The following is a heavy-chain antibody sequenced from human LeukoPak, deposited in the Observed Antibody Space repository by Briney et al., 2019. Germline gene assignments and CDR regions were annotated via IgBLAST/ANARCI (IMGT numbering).Heavy chain of an antibody. CDR1: GYTFTGYY. CDR3: ARNIAAAGISFDP. Sequence: ASVKVSCKASGYTFTGYYMHWVRQAPGQGLEWMGWINPNSGGTNYAQKFQGKVTMTRDTSISTAYMELSRLRSDDTAVYYCARNIAAAGISFDPWGQGTLVTVSS. D-gene: IGHD6-13*01. J-gene: IGHJ5*02. V-gene: IGHV1-2*02. CDR2: INPNSGGT.